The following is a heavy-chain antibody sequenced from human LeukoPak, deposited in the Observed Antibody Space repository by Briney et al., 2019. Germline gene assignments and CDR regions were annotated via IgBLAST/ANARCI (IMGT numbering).Heavy chain of an antibody. V-gene: IGHV4-31*03. CDR1: GGSIGSGGYY. CDR3: AREVAAAYYGMDV. Sequence: SETLSLTCTVSGGSIGSGGYYWSWIRQHPGKGLEWIGYIYYSGSTYYNPSLKSRVTISVDTSKNQFSLKLSSVTAADTAVYYCAREVAAAYYGMDVWGQGTTVTVSS. CDR2: IYYSGST. D-gene: IGHD6-13*01. J-gene: IGHJ6*02.